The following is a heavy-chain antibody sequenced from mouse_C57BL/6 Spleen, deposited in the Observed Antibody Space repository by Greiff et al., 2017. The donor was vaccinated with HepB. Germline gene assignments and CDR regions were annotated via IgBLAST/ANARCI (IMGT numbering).Heavy chain of an antibody. D-gene: IGHD1-3*01. J-gene: IGHJ3*01. V-gene: IGHV5-17*01. CDR2: ISSGSSTI. CDR1: GFTFSDYG. CDR3: ARHKGAY. Sequence: DVHLVESGGGLVKPGGSLKLSCAASGFTFSDYGMHWVRQAPEKGLEWVAYISSGSSTIYYADTVKGRFTISRDNAKNTLFLQMTSLRSEDTAMYYCARHKGAYWGQGTLVTVSA.